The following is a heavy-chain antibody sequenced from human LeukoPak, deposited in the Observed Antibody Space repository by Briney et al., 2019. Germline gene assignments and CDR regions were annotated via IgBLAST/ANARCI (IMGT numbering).Heavy chain of an antibody. Sequence: ASVKVSCKASGYTFTRYPMHWVRQAPGQRLEWMGWIHADSGNTKYSQKLQGRVTIARDTSASTIYMELSSLRFEDTAVYFCTIGLAGDWDAFDIWGLGTMVTVSS. V-gene: IGHV1-3*01. D-gene: IGHD6-19*01. CDR3: TIGLAGDWDAFDI. CDR1: GYTFTRYP. CDR2: IHADSGNT. J-gene: IGHJ3*02.